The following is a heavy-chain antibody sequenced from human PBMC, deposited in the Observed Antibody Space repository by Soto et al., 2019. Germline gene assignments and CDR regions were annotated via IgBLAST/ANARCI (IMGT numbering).Heavy chain of an antibody. V-gene: IGHV1-69*13. CDR1: GGTFSSYA. J-gene: IGHJ6*02. D-gene: IGHD6-19*01. Sequence: ASVKVSCKASGGTFSSYAISWVRQAPGQGLEWMGGIIPIFGTANYAQKFQGRVTITADESTSTAYMELSSLRSEDTAVYYCARVSGWHNYYYYGMDVWGQGTTVTVSS. CDR2: IIPIFGTA. CDR3: ARVSGWHNYYYYGMDV.